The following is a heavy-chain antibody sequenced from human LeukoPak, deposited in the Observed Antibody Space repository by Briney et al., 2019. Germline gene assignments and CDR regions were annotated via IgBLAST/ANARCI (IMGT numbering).Heavy chain of an antibody. CDR2: IKQDGSEK. CDR3: ARDLSGYSYGTGRDYYYGMDV. D-gene: IGHD5-18*01. Sequence: GGSLRLSCAASGFTLSSYWMSWVRQAPGKGLEWVANIKQDGSEKYYVDSVKGRFTISRDNAKNSLYLQMNSLRAEDTAMYYCARDLSGYSYGTGRDYYYGMDVWGQGTTVTVSS. CDR1: GFTLSSYW. J-gene: IGHJ6*02. V-gene: IGHV3-7*01.